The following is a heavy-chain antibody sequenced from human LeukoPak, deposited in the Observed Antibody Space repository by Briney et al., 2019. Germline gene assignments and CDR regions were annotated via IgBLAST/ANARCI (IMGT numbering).Heavy chain of an antibody. Sequence: GGSLRLSCAASGFTFDDYAMPWVRHAPGKGLEWVSGISWNSGSIGYADSVKGRFTISRDNAKNSLYLQMNSLRAEDTALYYCAKDRYSSSPTYFDYWGQGTLVTVSS. CDR1: GFTFDDYA. CDR2: ISWNSGSI. CDR3: AKDRYSSSPTYFDY. D-gene: IGHD6-6*01. J-gene: IGHJ4*02. V-gene: IGHV3-9*01.